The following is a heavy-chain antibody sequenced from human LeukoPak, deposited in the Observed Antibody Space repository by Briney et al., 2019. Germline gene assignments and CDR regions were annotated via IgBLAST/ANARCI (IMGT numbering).Heavy chain of an antibody. V-gene: IGHV3-11*06. D-gene: IGHD5-12*01. Sequence: GGSLRLSCAASGFTFSDYYMSWIRQAPGKGLEWVSYISSSSSYTNYADSVKGRFTISRDNAKNSLYLQMNSLRAEDTAVYYCARDMGSGYDPEPGTSTDYWGQGILVTVSS. CDR3: ARDMGSGYDPEPGTSTDY. J-gene: IGHJ4*02. CDR2: ISSSSSYT. CDR1: GFTFSDYY.